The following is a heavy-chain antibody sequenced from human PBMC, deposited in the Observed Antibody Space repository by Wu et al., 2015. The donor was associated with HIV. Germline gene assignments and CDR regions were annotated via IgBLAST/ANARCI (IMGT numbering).Heavy chain of an antibody. CDR1: GYTFTGYY. CDR2: INPNSGGT. D-gene: IGHD3-3*01. V-gene: IGHV1-2*02. CDR3: ARRTDYDFWSGYYLDY. Sequence: QVQLVQSGAEVKKPGASVKVSCKASGYTFTGYYMHWVRQAPGQGLEWMGWINPNSGGTNYAQKFQGRVTMTRDTSISTAYMELSRLRSDDTAVYYCARRTDYDFWSGYYLDYWGQGTLVTVSS. J-gene: IGHJ4*02.